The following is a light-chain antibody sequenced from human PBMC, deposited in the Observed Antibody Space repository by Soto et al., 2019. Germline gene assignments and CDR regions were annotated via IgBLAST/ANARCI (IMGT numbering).Light chain of an antibody. CDR2: EVY. CDR3: CSYAGVRGAV. Sequence: QSALTQPVSVSGSPGQSVTISCTGTSSDVGYYNLVAWYQQHPGEAPKVLIYEVYKRPSGVSDRFSGSKSGNTASLTISGLQAEDEADYYCCSYAGVRGAVFGGGTQLTVL. J-gene: IGLJ7*01. V-gene: IGLV2-23*02. CDR1: SSDVGYYNL.